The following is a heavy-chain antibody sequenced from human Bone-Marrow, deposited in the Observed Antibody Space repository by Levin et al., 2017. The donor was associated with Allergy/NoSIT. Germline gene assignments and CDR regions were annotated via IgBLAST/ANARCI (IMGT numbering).Heavy chain of an antibody. Sequence: GSLRLSCTVSGGSISSYYWSWIRQPPGKGLEWIGYIYYSGSINYNPSLKSRVTISVDTSKNQFSLKLSSVTAADTAVYYCAKSCGGDCSRLGYWYFDLWGRGTLVTVSS. CDR2: IYYSGSI. J-gene: IGHJ2*01. V-gene: IGHV4-59*01. CDR1: GGSISSYY. D-gene: IGHD2-21*02. CDR3: AKSCGGDCSRLGYWYFDL.